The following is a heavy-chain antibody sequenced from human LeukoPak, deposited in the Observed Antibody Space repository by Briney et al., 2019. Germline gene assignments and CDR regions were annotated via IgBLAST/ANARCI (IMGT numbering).Heavy chain of an antibody. CDR2: IDTSSSTI. J-gene: IGHJ4*02. Sequence: GEALRLFCAASGFLFSDYDMTLIRQAPGKGLEWISYIDTSSSTIYYADSVKGRFTISRDNTKNSLFLQMNSLRAEDTAVYYCARDRGPCTAWGQGTLVTVSS. V-gene: IGHV3-11*01. D-gene: IGHD1-26*01. CDR1: GFLFSDYD. CDR3: ARDRGPCTA.